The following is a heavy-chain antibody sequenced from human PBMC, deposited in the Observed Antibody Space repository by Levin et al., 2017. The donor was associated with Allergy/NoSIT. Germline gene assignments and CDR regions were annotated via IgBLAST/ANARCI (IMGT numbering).Heavy chain of an antibody. Sequence: GESLKISCAASGLTFSNFWMTWVRQAPGKGLEWVANIKEDGSEKFYVDSVKGRFTISRDNAKNSLYLQMNSLRAEDTAVYYFARDQNCYGSGSYYRVAFDSWGQGTMVTVSS. V-gene: IGHV3-7*04. CDR3: ARDQNCYGSGSYYRVAFDS. D-gene: IGHD3-10*01. CDR1: GLTFSNFW. J-gene: IGHJ3*02. CDR2: IKEDGSEK.